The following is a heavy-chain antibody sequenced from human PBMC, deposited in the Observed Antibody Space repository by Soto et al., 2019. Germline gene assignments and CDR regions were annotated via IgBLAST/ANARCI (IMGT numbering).Heavy chain of an antibody. CDR3: AHRLEIAVTGTLDY. CDR2: IYWDDDK. D-gene: IGHD1-1*01. V-gene: IGHV2-5*02. CDR1: GFSLTTSGVG. Sequence: QITLKESDPTLVKPTQTLTLTCTFSGFSLTTSGVGVGWIRRPPGKALEWLALIYWDDDKRYSPSLKSRLTITKDTSKNQVVLTMTNMDPVDTATYYCAHRLEIAVTGTLDYWGQGTLVTVSS. J-gene: IGHJ4*02.